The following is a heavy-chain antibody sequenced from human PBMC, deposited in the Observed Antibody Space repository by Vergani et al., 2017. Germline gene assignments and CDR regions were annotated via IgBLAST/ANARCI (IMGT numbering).Heavy chain of an antibody. V-gene: IGHV3-23*01. D-gene: IGHD3-3*01. J-gene: IGHJ6*02. Sequence: EVQLLESGGGLVQPGGSLRLSCAASGFTFSSYAMSWVRQAPGNGLEWVSAISGSGGSTYYADSVKGRFTISRDNSKNTLYLQMNSLRAEDTAVYYCAKSGNDFWSGYPEYYYYGMDVWGQGTTVTVSS. CDR2: ISGSGGST. CDR3: AKSGNDFWSGYPEYYYYGMDV. CDR1: GFTFSSYA.